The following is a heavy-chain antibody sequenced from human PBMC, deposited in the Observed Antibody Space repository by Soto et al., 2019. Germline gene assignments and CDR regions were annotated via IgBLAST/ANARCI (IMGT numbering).Heavy chain of an antibody. CDR3: ARGATTNLFDAFDI. J-gene: IGHJ3*02. CDR1: GYTFTYRY. V-gene: IGHV1-45*02. CDR2: ITPFNGNT. D-gene: IGHD1-26*01. Sequence: ASVKVSCKASGYTFTYRYLHWVRQAPGQALEWMGWITPFNGNTNYAQKFQDRVTITRDRSMSTAYMELSSLRSEDTAMYYCARGATTNLFDAFDIWGQGTVVTVSS.